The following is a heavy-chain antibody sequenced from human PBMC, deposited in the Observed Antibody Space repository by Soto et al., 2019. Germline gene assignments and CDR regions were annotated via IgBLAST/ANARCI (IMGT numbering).Heavy chain of an antibody. CDR1: GFTFSSYG. Sequence: TGGSLRLSCAASGFTFSSYGMHWVRQAPGKGLEWVAVISYDGSNKYYADSVKGRFTISRDNSKNTLYLQMNSLRAEDTAVYYCAKGGHYYDSSGYPLGYWGQGTLVTVSS. J-gene: IGHJ4*02. CDR3: AKGGHYYDSSGYPLGY. V-gene: IGHV3-30*18. CDR2: ISYDGSNK. D-gene: IGHD3-22*01.